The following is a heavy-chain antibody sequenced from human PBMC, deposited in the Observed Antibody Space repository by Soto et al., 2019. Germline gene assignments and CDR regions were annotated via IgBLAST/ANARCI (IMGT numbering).Heavy chain of an antibody. J-gene: IGHJ4*02. CDR1: GFTFSDYY. CDR3: ARGLNDFWSGYFYAY. V-gene: IGHV3-11*01. D-gene: IGHD3-3*01. CDR2: ISSSGSTI. Sequence: GGSLRLSCAASGFTFSDYYMSWIRQAPGKGLEWVSYISSSGSTIYYADSVKGRFTISRDNAKNSLYLQMNNLRAEDTAVYYCARGLNDFWSGYFYAYWGQGTLVTVSS.